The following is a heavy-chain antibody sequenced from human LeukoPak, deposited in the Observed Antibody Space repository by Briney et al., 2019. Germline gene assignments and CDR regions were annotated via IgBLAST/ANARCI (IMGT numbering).Heavy chain of an antibody. D-gene: IGHD3-10*01. Sequence: SETLSLTCTVSGGSISSYYWSWIRQPPGKGLEWIGYIFHSGSTNYNPSLKSRVTISVDTSKNQFSLKLSSVTAADTAVYYCGRHGRATMVRGVLVDAFDIWGQGTMVTVSS. CDR3: GRHGRATMVRGVLVDAFDI. CDR2: IFHSGST. V-gene: IGHV4-59*08. J-gene: IGHJ3*02. CDR1: GGSISSYY.